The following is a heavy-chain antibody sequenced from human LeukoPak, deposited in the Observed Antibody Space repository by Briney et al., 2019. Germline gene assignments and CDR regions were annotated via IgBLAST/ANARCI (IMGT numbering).Heavy chain of an antibody. J-gene: IGHJ6*02. V-gene: IGHV4-4*02. D-gene: IGHD3-3*01. CDR3: ARTIIIPRYYGFDV. CDR2: IYHSGST. CDR1: GGSISSSNW. Sequence: PSETLSLTCAVSGGSISSSNWWSWVRQPPGKGLEWIGEIYHSGSTNYNPSLKSRVTISVDKSKNQFSLKLSSVTAADTAVYYCARTIIIPRYYGFDVWGQGTTVTVSS.